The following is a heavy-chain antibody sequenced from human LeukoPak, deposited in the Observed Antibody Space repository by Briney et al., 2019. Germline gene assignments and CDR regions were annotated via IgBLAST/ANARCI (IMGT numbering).Heavy chain of an antibody. D-gene: IGHD3-22*01. CDR3: ARVNYYDSSGFYYYYYMDV. V-gene: IGHV4-34*01. Sequence: SETLSLTCTVYGGSFSGYYWSWIRQPPGRGLEWIGEINHSGSINYNPSLKSRVTISVDTSKNQFSLKLSSVTAADTAVYYCARVNYYDSSGFYYYYYMDVWGKGTTVTVSS. CDR2: INHSGSI. J-gene: IGHJ6*03. CDR1: GGSFSGYY.